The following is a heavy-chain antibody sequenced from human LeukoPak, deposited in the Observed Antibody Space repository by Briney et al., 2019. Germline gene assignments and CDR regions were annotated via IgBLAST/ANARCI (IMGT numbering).Heavy chain of an antibody. CDR3: TSDPQWGF. J-gene: IGHJ3*01. CDR2: IKSKTDGGTT. Sequence: NPGGSLRLSCVASGFTFSSYAMSWVRQAPGKGLEWVGRIKSKTDGGTTDYAAPVKGRVTISRDDSKSTLYLQMNSLKSEDTAMYYCTSDPQWGFWGLGTMVTVSS. CDR1: GFTFSSYA. D-gene: IGHD1-26*01. V-gene: IGHV3-15*01.